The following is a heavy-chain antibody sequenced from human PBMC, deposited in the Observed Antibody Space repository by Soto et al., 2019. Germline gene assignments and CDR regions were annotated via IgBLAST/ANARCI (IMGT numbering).Heavy chain of an antibody. D-gene: IGHD2-15*01. J-gene: IGHJ4*02. Sequence: SETLSLTCTVSGGSISSGGYYRSWIRQHPGKGLAWIGYIYSSGSTYYNPSLKSRVTISVDTSKNQFSLKLSSVTAADTAVYYCARACSGGSCYTFDHWGQGTLVSAS. V-gene: IGHV4-31*03. CDR3: ARACSGGSCYTFDH. CDR2: IYSSGST. CDR1: GGSISSGGYY.